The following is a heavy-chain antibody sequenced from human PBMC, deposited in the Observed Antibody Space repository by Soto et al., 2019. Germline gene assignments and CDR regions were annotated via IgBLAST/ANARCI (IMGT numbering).Heavy chain of an antibody. CDR1: GFTFSSYA. V-gene: IGHV3-30-3*01. Sequence: PGGSLRLSCAASGFTFSSYAMHWVRQAPGKGLEWVAVISYDGSNKYYADSVKGRFTISRDNSKSTLYLQMNSLRAEDTAVYYCARDIAMVRGVLDYWGQGTLVTVSS. CDR3: ARDIAMVRGVLDY. D-gene: IGHD3-10*01. CDR2: ISYDGSNK. J-gene: IGHJ4*02.